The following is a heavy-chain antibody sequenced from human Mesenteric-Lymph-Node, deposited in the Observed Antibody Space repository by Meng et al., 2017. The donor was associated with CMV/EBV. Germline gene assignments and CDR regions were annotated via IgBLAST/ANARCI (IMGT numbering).Heavy chain of an antibody. D-gene: IGHD6-13*01. J-gene: IGHJ4*02. CDR3: AHSSGIAAAGPFYFDY. CDR1: GFSLSTSGVG. V-gene: IGHV2-5*02. CDR2: ISWDDDK. Sequence: QITLRESGPTLVEPTQTLTLTCTFSGFSLSTSGVGVRWIRQPPGKALEWLALISWDDDKRYSPSLKSRLTITKDTSKNQVVLTMTNMDPVDTATYYCAHSSGIAAAGPFYFDYWGQGTLVTVSS.